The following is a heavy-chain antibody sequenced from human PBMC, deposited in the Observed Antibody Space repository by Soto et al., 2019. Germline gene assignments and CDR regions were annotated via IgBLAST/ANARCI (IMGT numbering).Heavy chain of an antibody. CDR2: IYYSGST. J-gene: IGHJ6*02. Sequence: SETLSLTCTVSGGSISSGDYYWSWIRQPPGKGLEWIGYIYYSGSTYYNPSLKSRVTISVDTSKNQFSLKLSSVTAADTAVYYCARGEDIVVVVAATHKALYGMDVWGQGTTVTVSS. CDR3: ARGEDIVVVVAATHKALYGMDV. D-gene: IGHD2-15*01. CDR1: GGSISSGDYY. V-gene: IGHV4-30-4*01.